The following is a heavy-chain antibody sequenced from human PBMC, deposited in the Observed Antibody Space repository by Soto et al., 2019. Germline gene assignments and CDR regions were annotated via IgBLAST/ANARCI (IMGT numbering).Heavy chain of an antibody. CDR3: ARDLGSSTSPHYYYYGMDV. D-gene: IGHD2-2*01. CDR2: INPNSGGT. V-gene: IGHV1-2*04. Sequence: ASVKVSCKASGYTFTGYYMHWVRQAPGQGLEWMGWINPNSGGTNYAQKFQGWVTMTRDTSISTAYMELSRLRSDDTAVYYCARDLGSSTSPHYYYYGMDVWGQGTTVTVSS. CDR1: GYTFTGYY. J-gene: IGHJ6*02.